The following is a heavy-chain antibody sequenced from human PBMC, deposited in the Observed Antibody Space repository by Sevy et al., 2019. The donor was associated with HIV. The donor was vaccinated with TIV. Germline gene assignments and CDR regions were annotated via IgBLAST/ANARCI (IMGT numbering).Heavy chain of an antibody. CDR2: ISSGGNYI. CDR3: ATALEVVPTALFH. D-gene: IGHD2-2*01. Sequence: GGSLRLSCAASGFTVSSYSLNWVRQAPGKGLEWLSSISSGGNYIYYADSVEGRFTVSRDNARNSLYVQMNNLRAEDTAVYYCATALEVVPTALFHWGQGTLVTVSS. J-gene: IGHJ4*02. V-gene: IGHV3-21*01. CDR1: GFTVSSYS.